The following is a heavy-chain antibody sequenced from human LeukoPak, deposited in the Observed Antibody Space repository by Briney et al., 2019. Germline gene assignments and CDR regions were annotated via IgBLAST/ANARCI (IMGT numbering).Heavy chain of an antibody. V-gene: IGHV4-34*01. CDR2: INHSGST. CDR3: ARDFTPHQRYSSSWYAGGFDY. CDR1: GGSFSGYY. D-gene: IGHD6-13*01. Sequence: SETLSLTCAVYGGSFSGYYWSWIRQPPGKGLEWIGEINHSGSTNYNPSLKSRVTISVDTSKNQFSLKLSSVTAADTAVYYCARDFTPHQRYSSSWYAGGFDYWGRGTLVTVSS. J-gene: IGHJ4*02.